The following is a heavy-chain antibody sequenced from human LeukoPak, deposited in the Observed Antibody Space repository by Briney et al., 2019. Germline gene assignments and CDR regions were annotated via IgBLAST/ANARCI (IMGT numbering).Heavy chain of an antibody. Sequence: SETLSLTCTVSGGSISSYYWSWIRQPPGKGLEWIEYIYYSGGTNYNPSLKSRVTISVDTSKNQFSLKLSSVTAADTAVYYCARGYSYGYWYFDLWGRGTLVTVSS. V-gene: IGHV4-59*01. J-gene: IGHJ2*01. D-gene: IGHD5-18*01. CDR3: ARGYSYGYWYFDL. CDR1: GGSISSYY. CDR2: IYYSGGT.